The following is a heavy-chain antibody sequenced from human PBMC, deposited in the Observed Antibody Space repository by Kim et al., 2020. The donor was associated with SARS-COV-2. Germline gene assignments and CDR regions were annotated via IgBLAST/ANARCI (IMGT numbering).Heavy chain of an antibody. D-gene: IGHD6-19*01. CDR2: IYYSGST. CDR3: ARHAVEQWLYYFDY. J-gene: IGHJ4*02. V-gene: IGHV4-59*08. Sequence: SETLSLTCTVSGGSISSYYWSWIRQPPGKGLEWIGYIYYSGSTNYNPSLKSRVTISVDTSKNQFSLKLSSVTAADTAVYYCARHAVEQWLYYFDYWGQGTLVTVSS. CDR1: GGSISSYY.